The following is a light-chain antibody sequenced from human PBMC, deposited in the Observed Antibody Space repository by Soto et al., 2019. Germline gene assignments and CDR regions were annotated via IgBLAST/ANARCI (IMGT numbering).Light chain of an antibody. J-gene: IGLJ3*02. Sequence: QTVVTQEPSLTVSPGGTVTLTCGSSTGGVTSGHHPYWFQQKPGQAPTTLIYDISVKHSWTPARFSGSLLGGKAALTLSGAQPEDEADYYCLLNDSGARVFGGGTKLTVL. CDR3: LLNDSGARV. CDR1: TGGVTSGHH. CDR2: DIS. V-gene: IGLV7-46*01.